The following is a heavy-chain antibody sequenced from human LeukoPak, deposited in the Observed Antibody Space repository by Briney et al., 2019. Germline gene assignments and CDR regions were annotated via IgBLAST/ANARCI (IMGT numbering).Heavy chain of an antibody. J-gene: IGHJ4*02. CDR2: IKQDGSEK. CDR1: GFTFSSYW. D-gene: IGHD3-10*01. V-gene: IGHV3-7*03. CDR3: ARTYGSGSLDY. Sequence: PGESLRLSCAASGFTFSSYWMSWVRQAPGKGLEWVANIKQDGSEKYYVDSVKGRFTISRDNAKNSLYLQMNSLRAEDTAVYYCARTYGSGSLDYWGQGTLVTVSS.